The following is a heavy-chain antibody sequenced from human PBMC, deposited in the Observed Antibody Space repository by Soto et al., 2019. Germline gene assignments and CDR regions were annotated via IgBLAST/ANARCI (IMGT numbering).Heavy chain of an antibody. CDR1: GDSINSNYC. CDR3: ERDTGWGLWY. Sequence: QVQLQESGPGLVRPSGTLFLTCAVSGDSINSNYCWTWVRQPPGKGLEWIAEIYYSGCTSYNPSHNSRHTRSLDKSKNQVSQNRNSVTAADTAMYYYERDTGWGLWYGGQGPLVNVSS. V-gene: IGHV4-4*02. D-gene: IGHD6-19*01. CDR2: IYYSGCT. J-gene: IGHJ4*02.